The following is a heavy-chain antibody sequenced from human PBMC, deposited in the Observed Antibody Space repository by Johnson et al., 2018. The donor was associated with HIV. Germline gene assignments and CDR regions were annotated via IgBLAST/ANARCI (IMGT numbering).Heavy chain of an antibody. CDR2: INWNSGSI. Sequence: VQLVESGGGLVKPGGSLRLSCAASGFTFSDYYMSWIRQAPGKGLEWVSGINWNSGSIGYADSVKGRFTISRDNAKNSLYMQMNSLRAEDTALYYCAKDMAARTFDAFDIWGQGTMVTVSS. CDR1: GFTFSDYY. J-gene: IGHJ3*02. D-gene: IGHD6-6*01. CDR3: AKDMAARTFDAFDI. V-gene: IGHV3-9*01.